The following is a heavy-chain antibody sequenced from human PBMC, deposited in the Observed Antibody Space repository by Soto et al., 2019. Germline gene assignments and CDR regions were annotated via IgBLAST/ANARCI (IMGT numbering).Heavy chain of an antibody. D-gene: IGHD3-9*01. CDR1: GGSISSSSYY. CDR3: ARLDYDILTGPFDY. J-gene: IGHJ4*02. CDR2: IYYSGST. V-gene: IGHV4-39*01. Sequence: SETLSLTCTVSGGSISSSSYYWGWILQPPGKGLEWIGSIYYSGSTYYNPSLKSRVTISVDTSKNQFSLKLSSVTAADTAVYYCARLDYDILTGPFDYWGQGTLVTVSS.